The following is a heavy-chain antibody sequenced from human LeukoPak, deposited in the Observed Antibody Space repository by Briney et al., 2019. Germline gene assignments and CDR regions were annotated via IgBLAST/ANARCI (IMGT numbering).Heavy chain of an antibody. CDR1: GGTFSSYA. D-gene: IGHD5-12*01. Sequence: GASVKVSCKASGGTFSSYAISWVRQAPGQGLEWMGGIIPIFGTANYAQKFQGRVTITADESTSTAYMELSSLRSKDTAVYYCARGWIVATIFSYFDYWGQGTLVTVSS. V-gene: IGHV1-69*13. CDR2: IIPIFGTA. J-gene: IGHJ4*02. CDR3: ARGWIVATIFSYFDY.